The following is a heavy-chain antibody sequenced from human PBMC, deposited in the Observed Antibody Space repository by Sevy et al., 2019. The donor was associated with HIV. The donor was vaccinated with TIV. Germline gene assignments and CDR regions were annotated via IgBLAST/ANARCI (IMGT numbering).Heavy chain of an antibody. V-gene: IGHV1-2*06. CDR3: AREERGYYDSSGYYNY. Sequence: ASVKVSCKASGYTFTGYYMHWVRQAPGQGLEWMGRINPNSGGTNYAQKFQGRVTMTRDTSISTAYMELSRLSSDDTAVYYCAREERGYYDSSGYYNYWGQGTLVTVSS. J-gene: IGHJ4*02. D-gene: IGHD3-22*01. CDR1: GYTFTGYY. CDR2: INPNSGGT.